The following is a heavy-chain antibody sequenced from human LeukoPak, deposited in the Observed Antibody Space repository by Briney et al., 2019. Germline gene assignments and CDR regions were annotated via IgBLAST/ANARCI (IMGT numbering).Heavy chain of an antibody. Sequence: GGSLRLSCPASGFTVSSNYMRWVRQAPGKGLVWLSRINTDGSTTVYADSVKGRFTISRDNAENTLYLQMNSLRAEDTAVYYCARGSTAYSPYDYWGRGTLVTVSS. CDR3: ARGSTAYSPYDY. J-gene: IGHJ4*02. CDR1: GFTVSSNY. V-gene: IGHV3-74*01. CDR2: INTDGSTT. D-gene: IGHD5-18*01.